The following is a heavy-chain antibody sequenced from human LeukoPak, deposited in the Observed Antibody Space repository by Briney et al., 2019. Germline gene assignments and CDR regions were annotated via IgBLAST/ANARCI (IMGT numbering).Heavy chain of an antibody. CDR3: ARRLLPATNPTWICPFDP. CDR1: GFIFSSYT. Sequence: GGSLRLSCAVSGFIFSSYTMNWVRQAPGKGLEWVSGLSGSGDIIYYADSVKGRFTISRDNSKSTLYLQMNSLRAEDTAVYYCARRLLPATNPTWICPFDPWGQGTLVTVSS. CDR2: LSGSGDII. J-gene: IGHJ5*02. V-gene: IGHV3-23*01. D-gene: IGHD1-26*01.